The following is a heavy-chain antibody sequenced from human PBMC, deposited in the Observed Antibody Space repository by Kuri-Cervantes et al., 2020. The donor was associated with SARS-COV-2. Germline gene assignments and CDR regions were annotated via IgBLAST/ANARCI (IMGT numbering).Heavy chain of an antibody. CDR2: ICHSGST. Sequence: ESLKISCSVSGYFISNGYYWGWIRQPPGKGLEWIGSICHSGSTYYNPSLKSRVTISVDTSKNQFSLKLSSVTAADTAVYYCARGAASITMIVVVGNFDYWGQGTLVTVSS. CDR1: GYFISNGYY. CDR3: ARGAASITMIVVVGNFDY. D-gene: IGHD3-22*01. J-gene: IGHJ4*02. V-gene: IGHV4-38-2*02.